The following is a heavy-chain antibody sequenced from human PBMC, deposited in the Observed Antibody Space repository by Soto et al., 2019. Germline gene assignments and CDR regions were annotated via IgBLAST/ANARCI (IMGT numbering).Heavy chain of an antibody. J-gene: IGHJ4*02. CDR3: ARYSGYGPYYFDY. D-gene: IGHD5-12*01. Sequence: PSETLSLTCTVSGGSISSYYWSWIRQPPGKGLEWIGYIYYSGSTNYNPSLKSRVTISVDTSKNQFSLKLSSVTAADTAVYYCARYSGYGPYYFDYWGQGTLVT. CDR2: IYYSGST. V-gene: IGHV4-59*08. CDR1: GGSISSYY.